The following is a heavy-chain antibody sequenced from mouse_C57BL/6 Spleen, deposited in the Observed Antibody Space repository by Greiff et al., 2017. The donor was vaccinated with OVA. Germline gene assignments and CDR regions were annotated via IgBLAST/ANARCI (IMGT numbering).Heavy chain of an antibody. D-gene: IGHD1-1*01. CDR1: GFTFSDYG. V-gene: IGHV5-17*01. Sequence: DVMLVESGGGLVKPGGSLKLSCAASGFTFSDYGMHWVRQAPEKGLEWVAYISSGSSTIYYADTVKGRFTISRDNAKNTLFLQMTSLRSEDTAMYYCARSTTVVDAMDYWGQGTSVTVSS. CDR3: ARSTTVVDAMDY. CDR2: ISSGSSTI. J-gene: IGHJ4*01.